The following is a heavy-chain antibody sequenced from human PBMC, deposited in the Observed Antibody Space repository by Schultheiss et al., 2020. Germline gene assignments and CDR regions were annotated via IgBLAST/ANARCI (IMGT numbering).Heavy chain of an antibody. CDR2: MNPNSGNT. CDR3: ARGKRITIFGVPSGFWFDP. CDR1: GYTFTSYD. D-gene: IGHD3-3*01. J-gene: IGHJ5*02. Sequence: ASVKVSCKASGYTFTSYDINWVRQATGQGLEWMGWMNPNSGNTGYAQKFQGRVTMTRNTSISTAYMELSSLRSEDTAVYYCARGKRITIFGVPSGFWFDPWGQGTLVTGYS. V-gene: IGHV1-8*01.